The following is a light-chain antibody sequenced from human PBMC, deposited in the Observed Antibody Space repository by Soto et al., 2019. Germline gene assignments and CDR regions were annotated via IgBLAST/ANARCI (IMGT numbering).Light chain of an antibody. CDR1: GRDIGGYDY. Sequence: QSALTQPASVSGSPGQSITISCTGTGRDIGGYDYVSWYQQHPGKAPKLMIYDINHRPSGISDRFSGSRSGITASLTISGLQAEDEADYYCISYATGGIILFGGGTKLTVL. J-gene: IGLJ2*01. CDR3: ISYATGGIIL. V-gene: IGLV2-14*01. CDR2: DIN.